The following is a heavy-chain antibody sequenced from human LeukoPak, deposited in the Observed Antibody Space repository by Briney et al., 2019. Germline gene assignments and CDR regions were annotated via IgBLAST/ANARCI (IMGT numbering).Heavy chain of an antibody. D-gene: IGHD3-16*01. J-gene: IGHJ4*02. CDR1: GFTFSSYG. Sequence: GGPLRLSCVASGFTFSSYGMHWVRQAPGKGLEWVTFIRYDGSNEYYADSVKGRFTISRDNSKSTLYLQMNSLGAEDTAVYYCAKDRGAFMTLTDYWGQGTLVTVSS. CDR2: IRYDGSNE. V-gene: IGHV3-30*02. CDR3: AKDRGAFMTLTDY.